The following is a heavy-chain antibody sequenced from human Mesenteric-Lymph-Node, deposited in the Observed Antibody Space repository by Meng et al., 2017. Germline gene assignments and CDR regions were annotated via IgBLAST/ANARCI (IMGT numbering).Heavy chain of an antibody. CDR1: GFTFSSYA. J-gene: IGHJ4*02. D-gene: IGHD3-3*01. Sequence: GESLKISCAASGFTFSSYAMSWVRQAPGKGLEWVSAISGSGGSTYYADSVKGRFTISRDNSKNTLYLQMNSLRAEDTAVYYCARGYDFWSGQYFDYWGQGTLVTVSS. V-gene: IGHV3-23*01. CDR3: ARGYDFWSGQYFDY. CDR2: ISGSGGST.